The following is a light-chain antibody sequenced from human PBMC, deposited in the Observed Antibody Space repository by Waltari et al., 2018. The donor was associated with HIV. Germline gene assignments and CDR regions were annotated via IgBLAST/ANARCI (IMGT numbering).Light chain of an antibody. CDR1: QSIRNY. J-gene: IGKJ4*01. CDR2: GAS. Sequence: DIQMTQSPSSLSASVGDRVTITCRASQSIRNYLNWYQQKQGKAPKLLIYGASSLQAGVPSRFSGSGSGTDFTLSISIIQPEDFPTDYFQQGYSSRPTFGGRTRVEIK. CDR3: QQGYSSRPT. V-gene: IGKV1-39*01.